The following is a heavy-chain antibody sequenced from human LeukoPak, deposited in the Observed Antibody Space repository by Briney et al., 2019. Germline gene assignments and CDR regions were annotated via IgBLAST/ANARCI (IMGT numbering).Heavy chain of an antibody. Sequence: AASVKVSCKASGGTSSTYTITWVRQAPGQGLEWMGGIIPVFRTPNYAQKFQGRVTITTDESTSTAYMELSSLKSVDTAIYYCARVDRYYFYLDVWGKGTTVTVSS. CDR3: ARVDRYYFYLDV. CDR1: GGTSSTYT. J-gene: IGHJ6*03. CDR2: IIPVFRTP. V-gene: IGHV1-69*05.